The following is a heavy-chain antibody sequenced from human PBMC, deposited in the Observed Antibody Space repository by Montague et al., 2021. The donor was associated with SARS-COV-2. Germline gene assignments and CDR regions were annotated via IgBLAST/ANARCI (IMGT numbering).Heavy chain of an antibody. V-gene: IGHV3-53*04. CDR2: IYSGCST. D-gene: IGHD3-16*01. CDR3: ARTFMSDAFDI. CDR1: GFTVSSNY. Sequence: SLRLSCAASGFTVSSNYMSWVRQAPGKGLEWVSVIYSGCSTYYADSVKGRFTISKHNSKNTLYLQMNSLRAEDTAVYHCARTFMSDAFDIWGQGTMVTVSS. J-gene: IGHJ3*02.